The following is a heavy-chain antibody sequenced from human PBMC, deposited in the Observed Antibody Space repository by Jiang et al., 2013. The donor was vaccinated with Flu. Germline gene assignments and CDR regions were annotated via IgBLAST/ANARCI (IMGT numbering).Heavy chain of an antibody. CDR1: GFTFTSYA. Sequence: QLLESGGGLVQPGGSLRLSCETSGFTFTSYAMTWVRQAPGKGLEWVSTISYNGGGTYYADSVKGRFTVSRDNSKSTLFLQMNSLRAEDTAVYYCAKGGPHGDCDYWGRGAQVTVSS. CDR3: AKGGPHGDCDY. CDR2: ISYNGGGT. V-gene: IGHV3-23*01. J-gene: IGHJ4*02. D-gene: IGHD2-21*02.